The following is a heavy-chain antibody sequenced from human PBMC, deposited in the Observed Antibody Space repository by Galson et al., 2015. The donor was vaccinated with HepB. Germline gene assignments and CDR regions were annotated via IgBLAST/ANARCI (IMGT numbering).Heavy chain of an antibody. J-gene: IGHJ4*02. D-gene: IGHD2-21*02. V-gene: IGHV1-2*06. CDR2: INPNSGGT. CDR3: ARVKVTVFDY. CDR1: GYSFIDHY. Sequence: SVKVSCKASGYSFIDHYIHWVRQAPGQGLEWMGRINPNSGGTNFAQKFQGRVTMTRDTSISTAYMELNILRSDDTAVYHCARVKVTVFDYWGQGTLVTVSS.